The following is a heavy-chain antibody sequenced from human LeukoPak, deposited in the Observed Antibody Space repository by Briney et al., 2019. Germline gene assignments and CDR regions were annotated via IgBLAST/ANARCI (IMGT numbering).Heavy chain of an antibody. V-gene: IGHV3-33*01. Sequence: GGALRLSCAASGFTFSRYGMHWVRQAPGKGLEWVAVIWYDGSNKYYADSVKGRFTISRDNSKNTLYLQMNGLRAEDTAVYYCARSSLPYYFDYWGQGTLVTVSS. CDR2: IWYDGSNK. CDR1: GFTFSRYG. CDR3: ARSSLPYYFDY. J-gene: IGHJ4*02. D-gene: IGHD5/OR15-5a*01.